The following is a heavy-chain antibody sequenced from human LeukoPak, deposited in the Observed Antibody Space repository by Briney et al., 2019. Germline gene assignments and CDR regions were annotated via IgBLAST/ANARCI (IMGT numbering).Heavy chain of an antibody. J-gene: IGHJ4*02. V-gene: IGHV4-59*01. Sequence: SETLSLTCAVSGGSFSGYYWSWIRQPPGKGLEWSWYIYYSGSTNYNPSLKRRVTISVDTSKNQFSLKLSSVTAADTAVYYCARKGSGSQDAPYFDYWGQGTLVTVSS. D-gene: IGHD1-26*01. CDR2: IYYSGST. CDR1: GGSFSGYY. CDR3: ARKGSGSQDAPYFDY.